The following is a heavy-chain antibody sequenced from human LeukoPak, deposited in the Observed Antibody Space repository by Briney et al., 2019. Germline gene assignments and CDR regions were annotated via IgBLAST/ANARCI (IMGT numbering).Heavy chain of an antibody. D-gene: IGHD6-19*01. V-gene: IGHV3-49*03. CDR3: TRDGWYSSGWYFY. CDR2: IRSKAYGGTT. J-gene: IGHJ4*02. CDR1: GFTFGDYA. Sequence: PGGSLRLSCTASGFTFGDYAMSWFRQAPGKGLEWVGSIRSKAYGGTTEYAASVKGRFTISRDDSKSIAYLQMNSLKTEDTAVYYCTRDGWYSSGWYFYWGQGTLVTISS.